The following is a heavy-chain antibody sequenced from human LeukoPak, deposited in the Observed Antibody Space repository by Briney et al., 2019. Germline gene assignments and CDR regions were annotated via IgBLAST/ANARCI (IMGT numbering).Heavy chain of an antibody. V-gene: IGHV4-34*01. D-gene: IGHD2-21*02. CDR1: GGSFSGYY. CDR3: AREVVVVVTAIFSSYYYYGMDV. J-gene: IGHJ6*02. Sequence: SETLSLTCAVYGGSFSGYYWSWIRQPPGKGLEWIGEINHSGSTNYNPSLKSRVTISVDTSKNQFSLKLSSVTAADTAVYYCAREVVVVVTAIFSSYYYYGMDVWGQGTTVAVSS. CDR2: INHSGST.